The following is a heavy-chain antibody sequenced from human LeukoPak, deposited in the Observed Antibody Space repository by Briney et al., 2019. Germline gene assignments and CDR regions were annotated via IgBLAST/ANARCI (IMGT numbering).Heavy chain of an antibody. CDR3: ATAGHSGYDYASAFDI. J-gene: IGHJ3*02. V-gene: IGHV1-8*01. CDR1: GYTFTSYD. CDR2: MNPNSGNT. D-gene: IGHD5-12*01. Sequence: ASVKVSCKASGYTFTSYDINWVRQATGQGLEWMGWMNPNSGNTGYAQKFQGRVTMTRNTSISTAYMELSSLRSEDTAVYYCATAGHSGYDYASAFDIWGQGTMVTVSS.